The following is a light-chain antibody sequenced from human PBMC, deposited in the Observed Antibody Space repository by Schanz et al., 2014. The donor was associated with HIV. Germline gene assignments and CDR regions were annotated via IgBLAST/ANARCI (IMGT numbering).Light chain of an antibody. CDR2: DAS. CDR1: QSVGSN. J-gene: IGKJ2*01. Sequence: EIVLTQSPATLSLSLGERATLSCRASQSVGSNLAWYQQKPGQAPRLLIYDASNRATGIPARFSGSGSGTDFTLTISSLEPEDFAVYYCQHYDNSFRVTFGQGTKLEIK. CDR3: QHYDNSFRVT. V-gene: IGKV3-11*01.